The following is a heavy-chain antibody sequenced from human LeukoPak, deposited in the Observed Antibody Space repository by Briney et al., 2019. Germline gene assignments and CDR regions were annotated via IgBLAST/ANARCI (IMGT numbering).Heavy chain of an antibody. D-gene: IGHD3-22*01. J-gene: IGHJ4*02. CDR1: GGSVSSGSYY. Sequence: SETLSLTCAVSGGSVSSGSYYWTWIRQPPGKGLERIGCIYYTGSTNYNPSLKSRVTISADTSKNQFSLKLSSVTAADTAVYYCARGEYYYDSRGYSYYFDYWGQGTLVTVSS. V-gene: IGHV4-61*01. CDR3: ARGEYYYDSRGYSYYFDY. CDR2: IYYTGST.